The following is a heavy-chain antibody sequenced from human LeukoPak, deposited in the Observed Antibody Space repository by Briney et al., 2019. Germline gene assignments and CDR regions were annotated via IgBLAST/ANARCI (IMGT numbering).Heavy chain of an antibody. CDR3: ARRRGYSYGTAGRPYYFDY. CDR1: GHTFTSYD. Sequence: AASVKVSCKASGHTFTSYDINWVRQATGQGLEWMGWMNPNSGNTGYAQKFQGRVTMTRNTSISTAYMELSSLRSEDTAVYYCARRRGYSYGTAGRPYYFDYWGQGTLVTVSS. CDR2: MNPNSGNT. D-gene: IGHD5-18*01. V-gene: IGHV1-8*01. J-gene: IGHJ4*02.